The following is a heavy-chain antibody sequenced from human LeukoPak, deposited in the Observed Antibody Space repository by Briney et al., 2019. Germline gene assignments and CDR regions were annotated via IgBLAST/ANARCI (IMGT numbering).Heavy chain of an antibody. Sequence: SVKVSCKASGGTFSSYAISWVRQAPGQGLEWMGGIIPIFGTANYAQKFQGRVTITTDESTSTAYMELSSLRSEDTAVYYCAGATAMVTMGLDYWGQGTLVTVSS. CDR2: IIPIFGTA. CDR3: AGATAMVTMGLDY. D-gene: IGHD5-18*01. CDR1: GGTFSSYA. V-gene: IGHV1-69*05. J-gene: IGHJ4*02.